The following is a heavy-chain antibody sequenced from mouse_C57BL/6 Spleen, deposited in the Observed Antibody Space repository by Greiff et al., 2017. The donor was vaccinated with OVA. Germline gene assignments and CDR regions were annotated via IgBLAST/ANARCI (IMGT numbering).Heavy chain of an antibody. CDR1: GYSITSGYY. CDR3: ARGTVLHFDY. CDR2: ISYDGSN. J-gene: IGHJ2*01. Sequence: EVKLVESGPGLVKPSQSLSLTCSVTGYSITSGYYWNWIRQFPGNKLEWMGYISYDGSNNYNPSLKNRISITRDTSKNQFFLKLNSVTTEDTATYYCARGTVLHFDYWGQGTTLTVSS. V-gene: IGHV3-6*01.